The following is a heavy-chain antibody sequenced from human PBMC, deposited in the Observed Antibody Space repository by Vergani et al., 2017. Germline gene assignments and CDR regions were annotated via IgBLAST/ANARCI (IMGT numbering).Heavy chain of an antibody. CDR1: GFSLTTGGEA. J-gene: IGHJ3*01. D-gene: IGHD3-9*01. V-gene: IGHV2-5*01. CDR3: VHRLGCFDWDGAFDV. CDR2: VYWNDDE. Sequence: QITLRESGPTLVKPTQPLTLTCTFSGFSLTTGGEAVGWIRQPPGRALEWLAFVYWNDDERYSPSLKSRVTITKDTSKNEVILTMANVDPVDTATYYCVHRLGCFDWDGAFDVWGPGRMVTDSS.